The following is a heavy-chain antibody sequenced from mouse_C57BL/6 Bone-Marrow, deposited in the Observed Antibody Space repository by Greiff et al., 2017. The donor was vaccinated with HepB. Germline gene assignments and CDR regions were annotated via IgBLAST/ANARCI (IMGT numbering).Heavy chain of an antibody. D-gene: IGHD6-5*01. CDR1: GFTFSSYG. CDR3: ARPAYSYYFDY. V-gene: IGHV5-6*01. CDR2: ISSGGSYT. Sequence: EVQLVESGGDLVKPGGSLKLSCAASGFTFSSYGMSWVRQTPDKRLEWVATISSGGSYTYYPDSVKGRFTISRDNAKNTLYLQMSSLKSEDTAIYYCARPAYSYYFDYWGQGTTLTVSS. J-gene: IGHJ2*01.